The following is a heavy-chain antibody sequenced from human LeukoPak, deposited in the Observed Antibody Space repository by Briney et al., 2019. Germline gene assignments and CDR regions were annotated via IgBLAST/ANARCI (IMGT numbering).Heavy chain of an antibody. J-gene: IGHJ6*02. V-gene: IGHV3-21*01. CDR1: EFTFNNYT. CDR3: ARDLGIVYYYGMDV. CDR2: INNSSRYI. D-gene: IGHD7-27*01. Sequence: PGGSLRLSCAPSEFTFNNYTLNWVRQVPGKGLEWVSSINNSSRYISYADSVNGRFTISRDNAKNSLYLQMNSLRAKDTAVYYCARDLGIVYYYGMDVWGQGTTVIVSS.